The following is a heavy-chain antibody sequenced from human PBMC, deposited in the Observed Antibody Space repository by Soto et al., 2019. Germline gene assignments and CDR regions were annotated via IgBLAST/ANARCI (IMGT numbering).Heavy chain of an antibody. V-gene: IGHV1-18*01. D-gene: IGHD1-26*01. J-gene: IGHJ5*02. CDR1: GYTFTSYG. Sequence: GASVKVSCKASGYTFTSYGISWVRQAPGQGLEWMGWISAYNGNTNYAQKLQGRVTMTTDTSTSTAYMELRSLRSDDTAVYYCARDLLATHFDWFDPWGQGTLVTVSS. CDR2: ISAYNGNT. CDR3: ARDLLATHFDWFDP.